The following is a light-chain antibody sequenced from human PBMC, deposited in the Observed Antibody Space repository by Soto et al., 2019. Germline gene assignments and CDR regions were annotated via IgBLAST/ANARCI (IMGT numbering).Light chain of an antibody. CDR2: AAS. Sequence: DIQLTQSPSFLSASVGDRVTMTCRASQGIRSYLAWYQQKSGKAPKLLIYAASTLQSGVPSRFSGSGSGTEFTLTISRLEPEDFAVYYCQQYGTSPALFAFGPGTKVDI. V-gene: IGKV1-9*01. CDR3: QQYGTSPALFA. CDR1: QGIRSY. J-gene: IGKJ3*01.